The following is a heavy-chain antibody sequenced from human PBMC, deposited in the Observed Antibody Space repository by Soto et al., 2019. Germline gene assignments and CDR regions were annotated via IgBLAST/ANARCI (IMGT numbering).Heavy chain of an antibody. CDR2: ISGSGGST. Sequence: GGSLRLSCAASGFTFSSYAMSWVRQAPGKGLEWVSAISGSGGSTYYADSVKGRFTISRDNSKNTLYLQMNSLRAEDTAVYYCAKDHKGPYCTNGVCYFDYWGQGTLVTVSS. V-gene: IGHV3-23*01. CDR1: GFTFSSYA. D-gene: IGHD2-8*01. CDR3: AKDHKGPYCTNGVCYFDY. J-gene: IGHJ4*02.